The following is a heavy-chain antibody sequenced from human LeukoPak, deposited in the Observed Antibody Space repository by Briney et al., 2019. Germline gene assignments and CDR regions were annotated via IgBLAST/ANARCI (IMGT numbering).Heavy chain of an antibody. CDR3: AKVPFTMVRGIYFDY. CDR1: GFTFSSYA. D-gene: IGHD3-10*01. CDR2: ISGSGATT. V-gene: IGHV3-23*01. J-gene: IGHJ4*02. Sequence: GGSLRLSCAASGFTFSSYAMSWVRQAPGKGLEWVSAISGSGATTYYADSVKGQFTISRDNSKNTLYLQMNSLRAEDTAVYYCAKVPFTMVRGIYFDYWGQGTLVTVSS.